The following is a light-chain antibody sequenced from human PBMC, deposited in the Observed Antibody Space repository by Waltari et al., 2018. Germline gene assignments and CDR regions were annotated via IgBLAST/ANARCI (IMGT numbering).Light chain of an antibody. V-gene: IGKV1-5*03. CDR2: GAS. Sequence: DIQMTQSPSTLSASVGDRVTITCRASQSLGNWLAWYQQKPGKAPKPLLYGASNLESGVPSRFSGSGSGTEFTLTISSLQYDDFATYYCQQYNTYPLTFGGGTKVEI. J-gene: IGKJ4*01. CDR1: QSLGNW. CDR3: QQYNTYPLT.